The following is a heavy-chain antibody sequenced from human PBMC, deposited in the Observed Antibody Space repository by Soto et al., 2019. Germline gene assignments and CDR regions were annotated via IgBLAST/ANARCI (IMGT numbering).Heavy chain of an antibody. CDR3: ARDFAYFVS. J-gene: IGHJ4*02. CDR1: GGSFKTGSYS. Sequence: QVQLQESGPGLVKPSETLSLTCTVSGGSFKTGSYSWSWIRQPQGKGLECIGYVYHTGRTSYNPSLKSRVPISMDTSQNQFSLNLDSVTAADTAVYFCARDFAYFVSWGQGTLVTVSS. V-gene: IGHV4-61*01. CDR2: VYHTGRT. D-gene: IGHD3-3*01.